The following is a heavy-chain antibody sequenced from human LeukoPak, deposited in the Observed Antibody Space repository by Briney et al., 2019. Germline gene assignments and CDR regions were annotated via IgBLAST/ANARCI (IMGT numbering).Heavy chain of an antibody. J-gene: IGHJ4*02. CDR3: ATSDDSSGNN. Sequence: GGSLRLSCAASGFTFSNIWMSWVRQAPGRGLEWVANINQDGSKKNYVDSVKGRFTISRDNAKNSLFLQMNSLRGDDTAVYYCATSDDSSGNNWGQGTLVTVSS. V-gene: IGHV3-7*01. CDR1: GFTFSNIW. D-gene: IGHD3-22*01. CDR2: INQDGSKK.